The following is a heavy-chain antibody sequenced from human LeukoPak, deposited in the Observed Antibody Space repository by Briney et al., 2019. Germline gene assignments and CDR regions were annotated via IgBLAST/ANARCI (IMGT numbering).Heavy chain of an antibody. V-gene: IGHV3-23*01. D-gene: IGHD6-13*01. CDR3: ARDGSSWSLDY. J-gene: IGHJ4*02. Sequence: PGGSLRLSCSASGFTFSIYAMSGVRQAPRKGLDGVSAISGSGGSTYYADSVKGRFTISRDNSKNTMYLQMNSLRDEDTAVYYCARDGSSWSLDYWGQGTLVTVSS. CDR1: GFTFSIYA. CDR2: ISGSGGST.